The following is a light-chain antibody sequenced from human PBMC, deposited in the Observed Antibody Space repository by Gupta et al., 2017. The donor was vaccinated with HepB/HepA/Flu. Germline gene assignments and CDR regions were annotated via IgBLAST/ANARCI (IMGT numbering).Light chain of an antibody. CDR2: LAS. CDR1: QSLLHSDGDSY. CDR3: MQGIQCPLT. Sequence: EIVRTQYPLSLPVTPGEPSSISCSSSQSLLHSDGDSYLNWFLQKPGHSPQLPISLASNRASGVPDRFSGSGSGTDFTRKISRVEAEDVGVYYCMQGIQCPLTFGGGTKLEIK. V-gene: IGKV2-28*01. J-gene: IGKJ4*01.